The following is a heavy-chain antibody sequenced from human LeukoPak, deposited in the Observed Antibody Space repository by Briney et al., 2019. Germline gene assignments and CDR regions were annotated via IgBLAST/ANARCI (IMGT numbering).Heavy chain of an antibody. J-gene: IGHJ4*02. CDR3: ARGPVLYFTPHFDY. CDR2: INHSGST. CDR1: GGSFSGYY. V-gene: IGHV4-34*01. Sequence: PSETLSLTCAVYGGSFSGYYWSWIRQPPGKGLEWIGEINHSGSTNYNPSLKSRVTISVDTSKNQFSLKLSSVTAADTAVYFCARGPVLYFTPHFDYWGQGTLVTVSS. D-gene: IGHD2-8*01.